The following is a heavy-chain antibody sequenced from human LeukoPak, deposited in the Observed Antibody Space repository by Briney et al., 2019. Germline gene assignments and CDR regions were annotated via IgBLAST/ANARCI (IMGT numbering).Heavy chain of an antibody. V-gene: IGHV4-4*07. J-gene: IGHJ5*02. CDR1: GGSISSYY. CDR3: ARDPWDYYGSGSYYIP. D-gene: IGHD3-10*01. Sequence: SETLSLTCTVSGGSISSYYWSWIRQPAGKGLEWIGRIYTSGSTNYNPSLKSRVTISVDTSKNQFSLKLSSVTAADTAVYYCARDPWDYYGSGSYYIPWGQGTLVTVSS. CDR2: IYTSGST.